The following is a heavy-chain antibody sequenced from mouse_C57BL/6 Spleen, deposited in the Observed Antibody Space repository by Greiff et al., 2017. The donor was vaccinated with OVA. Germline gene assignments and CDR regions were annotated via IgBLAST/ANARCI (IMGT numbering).Heavy chain of an antibody. V-gene: IGHV1-54*01. J-gene: IGHJ2*01. CDR2: INPGSGGT. D-gene: IGHD4-1*01. Sequence: VQLVESGAELVRPGTSVKVSCKASGYAFTNYLIEWVKQRPGQGLEWIGVINPGSGGTNYNEKFKGKATLTADKSSSTAYMQLSSLTSEDSAVYFCARSGTGTWYFDYWGQGTTLTVSS. CDR1: GYAFTNYL. CDR3: ARSGTGTWYFDY.